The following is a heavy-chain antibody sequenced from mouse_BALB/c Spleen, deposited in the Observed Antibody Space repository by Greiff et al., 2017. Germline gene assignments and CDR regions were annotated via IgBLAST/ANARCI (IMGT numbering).Heavy chain of an antibody. CDR3: ARGYGDY. Sequence: QVQLKQPGAELVKPGASVKLSCKASGYTFTSYWMHWVKQRPGQGLEWIGEINPSNGRTNYNEKFKSKATLTVDKSSSTAYMQLSSLTSEDSAVYYCARGYGDYWGQGTTLTVSS. CDR1: GYTFTSYW. D-gene: IGHD1-1*01. J-gene: IGHJ2*01. V-gene: IGHV1S81*02. CDR2: INPSNGRT.